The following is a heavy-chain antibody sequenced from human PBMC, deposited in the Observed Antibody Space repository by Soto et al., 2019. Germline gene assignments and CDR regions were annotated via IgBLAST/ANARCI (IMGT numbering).Heavy chain of an antibody. J-gene: IGHJ4*02. V-gene: IGHV3-21*03. CDR2: ISKSDYT. CDR1: GPAFNNYG. CDR3: AREDSIIIPAVSDF. D-gene: IGHD2-2*01. Sequence: GGSLRLSCTVSGPAFNNYGINWVRQAPGKGLEWVSSISKSDYTYYSDSVKGRFTISRDNAKNSVSLQMNTLRVEDTAVYYCAREDSIIIPAVSDFWGQGTLVTVSS.